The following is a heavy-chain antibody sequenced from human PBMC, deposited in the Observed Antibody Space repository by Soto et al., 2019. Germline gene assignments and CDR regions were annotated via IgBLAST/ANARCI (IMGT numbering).Heavy chain of an antibody. D-gene: IGHD3-10*02. CDR3: AKVYVARRVQYY. CDR2: ISGSGGST. J-gene: IGHJ4*02. V-gene: IGHV3-23*01. CDR1: GFTFSSYA. Sequence: GGSLRLSCAASGFTFSSYAMSWVRQAPGKGLEWVSAISGSGGSTYYADSVKGRFTISRDNSENTLYLQMNSLRAEDTAVYYCAKVYVARRVQYYWSQGTLVTVSS.